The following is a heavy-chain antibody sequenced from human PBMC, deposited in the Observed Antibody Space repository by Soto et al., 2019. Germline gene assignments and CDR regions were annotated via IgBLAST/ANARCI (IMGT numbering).Heavy chain of an antibody. CDR3: ARGSGYSYANFDY. J-gene: IGHJ4*02. Sequence: GGSLRLSCAASGFIFSNCGMHWVRQAPGKGLEWVAVIWYDGSDKYYADSVKGRFTISRDNSKNTLYLQMNSLRAEDTAVYYCARGSGYSYANFDYWGQGT. D-gene: IGHD5-18*01. V-gene: IGHV3-33*01. CDR2: IWYDGSDK. CDR1: GFIFSNCG.